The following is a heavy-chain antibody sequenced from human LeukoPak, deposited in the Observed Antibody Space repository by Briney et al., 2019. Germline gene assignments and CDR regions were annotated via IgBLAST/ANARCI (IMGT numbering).Heavy chain of an antibody. V-gene: IGHV3-21*01. CDR2: ISGSSSYT. Sequence: GGSLRLSCAASGFAFSTYSMNWVRQAPGKGLEWVSSISGSSSYTFYADSVRGRFTISRDNAKNSLYLQMNSLRAEDTAVYYCARGTTGGYSPSHWGQGTLVTVSS. CDR3: ARGTTGGYSPSH. J-gene: IGHJ4*02. CDR1: GFAFSTYS. D-gene: IGHD5-12*01.